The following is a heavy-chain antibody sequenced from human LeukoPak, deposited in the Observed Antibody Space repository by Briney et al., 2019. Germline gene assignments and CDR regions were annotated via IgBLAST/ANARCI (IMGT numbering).Heavy chain of an antibody. V-gene: IGHV4-61*02. CDR2: IYTSGST. J-gene: IGHJ3*02. D-gene: IGHD4-17*01. CDR3: ARVVTTVRAFDI. CDR1: GGSISSGSYY. Sequence: SETLSLTCTVSGGSISSGSYYWSWIRQPAGKGLEWIGRIYTSGSTNYNPSLKSRVTISVDTSQNHFPLKLSSVTAADTAVYYCARVVTTVRAFDIWGQGTMVTVSS.